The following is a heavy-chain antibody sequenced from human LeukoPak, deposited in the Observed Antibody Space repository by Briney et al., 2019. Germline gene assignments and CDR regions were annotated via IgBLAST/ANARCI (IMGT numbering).Heavy chain of an antibody. CDR2: ITSSGGDT. V-gene: IGHV3-23*01. J-gene: IGHJ4*02. CDR3: AKLIPPVDCSRTSCYGFDY. CDR1: GFTFSSYG. D-gene: IGHD2-2*01. Sequence: GSLRLSCAASGFTFSSYGMHWVRQAPGKGLEWVSAITSSGGDTYYTDSVRGRFTVSRDNSKNTLYLQMNSLRAEDTAVYYCAKLIPPVDCSRTSCYGFDYWGQGTLVTVSS.